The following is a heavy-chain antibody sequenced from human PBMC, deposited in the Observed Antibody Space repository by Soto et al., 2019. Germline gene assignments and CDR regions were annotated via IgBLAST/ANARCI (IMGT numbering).Heavy chain of an antibody. CDR2: INAGNGNT. J-gene: IGHJ4*02. V-gene: IGHV1-3*01. CDR1: GYTFTSYA. CDR3: ARASTVVRSRYFDY. D-gene: IGHD4-17*01. Sequence: ASVKVSCKASGYTFTSYAMHWVRQAPGQRLEWMGWINAGNGNTKYAQKFQGRVTITRDTSASTAYMELSSLRSEDTAVYYCARASTVVRSRYFDYWGQGTLVTVSS.